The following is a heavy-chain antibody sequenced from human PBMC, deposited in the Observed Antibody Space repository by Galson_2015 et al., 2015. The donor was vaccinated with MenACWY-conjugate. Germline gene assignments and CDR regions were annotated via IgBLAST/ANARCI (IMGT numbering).Heavy chain of an antibody. Sequence: SLRLSCAASGFTFSTYGMHWVRQAPGEGLEWVAVTSYDGSTKYYADSVKGRFTISRDNAKNSLFLRMNSLRDEDTAVYHCAREEPGTDYDYYGMDVWGQGTTVTVTS. CDR3: AREEPGTDYDYYGMDV. V-gene: IGHV3-30*03. CDR1: GFTFSTYG. D-gene: IGHD1/OR15-1a*01. CDR2: TSYDGSTK. J-gene: IGHJ6*02.